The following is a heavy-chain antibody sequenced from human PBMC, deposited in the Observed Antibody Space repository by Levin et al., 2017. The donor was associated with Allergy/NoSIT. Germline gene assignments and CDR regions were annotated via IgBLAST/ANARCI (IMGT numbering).Heavy chain of an antibody. J-gene: IGHJ3*02. Sequence: SGGSLRLSCAASGFPFSRYGMHWVRQPPGKGLEWVAVIWNDGTNENYADSVKGRFTISRDNSRHTLYLQMNSLRVGDTAVYYCARSGDYGAFDIWGQGTMVTVSS. CDR3: ARSGDYGAFDI. D-gene: IGHD4-17*01. CDR1: GFPFSRYG. V-gene: IGHV3-33*01. CDR2: IWNDGTNE.